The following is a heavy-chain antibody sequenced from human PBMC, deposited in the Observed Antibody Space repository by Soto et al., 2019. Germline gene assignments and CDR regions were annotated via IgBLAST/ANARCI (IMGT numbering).Heavy chain of an antibody. CDR3: ARGLGRRITIFGVVNYYGMDV. CDR2: MNPNSGNT. J-gene: IGHJ6*02. CDR1: GYTFTSYD. D-gene: IGHD3-3*01. Sequence: QVQLVQSRAEVKKPGASVKVSCKASGYTFTSYDINWVRQATGQGLEWMGWMNPNSGNTGYAQKFQGRVTMTRNTSISTAYMELSSLRSEDTAVYYCARGLGRRITIFGVVNYYGMDVWGQGTTVTVSS. V-gene: IGHV1-8*01.